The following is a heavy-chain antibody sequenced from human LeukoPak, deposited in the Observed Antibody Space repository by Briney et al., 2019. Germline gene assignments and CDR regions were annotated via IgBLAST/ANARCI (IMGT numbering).Heavy chain of an antibody. J-gene: IGHJ6*02. Sequence: ASVKVSCKASGGTFISYAISWVRQAPGQGLEWMGGIIPIFGTANYAQKFQGRVTITADESTSTAYMELSSLRSEDTAVYYCARGFGRPQYEVRGVEYYYYGMDVWGQGTTVTVSS. CDR1: GGTFISYA. CDR3: ARGFGRPQYEVRGVEYYYYGMDV. D-gene: IGHD3-10*01. V-gene: IGHV1-69*13. CDR2: IIPIFGTA.